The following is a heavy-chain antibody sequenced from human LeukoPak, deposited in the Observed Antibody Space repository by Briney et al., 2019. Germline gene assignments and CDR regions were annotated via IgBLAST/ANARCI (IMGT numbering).Heavy chain of an antibody. V-gene: IGHV1-18*01. Sequence: GASVKVSCKASGYTFTSYGISWVRQAPGQGLEWMGWISAYNGNTNYAQKLQGRVTMTTDTSTSTAYMELRSLRSDDTAVYYCARCGLTYYYDSSGYYRNSPWGQGTLVTVSS. J-gene: IGHJ5*02. CDR1: GYTFTSYG. CDR3: ARCGLTYYYDSSGYYRNSP. D-gene: IGHD3-22*01. CDR2: ISAYNGNT.